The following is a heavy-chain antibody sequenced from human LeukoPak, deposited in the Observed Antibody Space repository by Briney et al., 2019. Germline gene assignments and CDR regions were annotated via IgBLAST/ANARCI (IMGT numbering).Heavy chain of an antibody. Sequence: PGGSLRLSCAASGFTFSSYGMHWVRQAPGKGLEWVAFIRYDGSNKYYADSVKGRFTISRDNSKNTLYLQMNSLRAEDTAVYYCAKEGGPAAGTLAFDYWGQGTLVTVSS. CDR2: IRYDGSNK. V-gene: IGHV3-30*02. CDR3: AKEGGPAAGTLAFDY. J-gene: IGHJ4*02. CDR1: GFTFSSYG. D-gene: IGHD6-13*01.